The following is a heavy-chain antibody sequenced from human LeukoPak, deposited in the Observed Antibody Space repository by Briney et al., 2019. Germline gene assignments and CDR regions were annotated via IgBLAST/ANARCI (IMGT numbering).Heavy chain of an antibody. J-gene: IGHJ6*03. CDR2: IDYSGST. CDR1: GGSVSTSDYS. Sequence: PSETLSLTCTVSGGSVSTSDYSWGWIRQPPGKGLEWVGSIDYSGSTYYNPSLKTRVTISVETSKNQFSLKLSSVTAADTAVYYCARLATAALEWFGELRNPDYHYMDVWGKGTTVTVSS. CDR3: ARLATAALEWFGELRNPDYHYMDV. D-gene: IGHD3-10*01. V-gene: IGHV4-39*07.